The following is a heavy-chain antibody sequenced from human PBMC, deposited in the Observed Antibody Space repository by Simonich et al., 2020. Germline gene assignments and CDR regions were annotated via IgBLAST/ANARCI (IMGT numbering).Heavy chain of an antibody. CDR3: ARHDRWLQFYFDY. CDR1: GGSISSYY. Sequence: QVQLQESGPGLVKPSETLSLTCTVSGGSISSYYWSWIRQPPGKGLGWIGYIYNRGSTNYNPSLKRRVTISVDTSKNQFSLKLSSVTAADTAVYYCARHDRWLQFYFDYWGQGTLVTVSS. J-gene: IGHJ4*02. V-gene: IGHV4-59*08. CDR2: IYNRGST. D-gene: IGHD5-12*01.